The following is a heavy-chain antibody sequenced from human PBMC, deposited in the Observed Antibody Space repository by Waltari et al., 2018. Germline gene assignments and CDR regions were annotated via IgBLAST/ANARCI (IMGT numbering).Heavy chain of an antibody. Sequence: QVQLVQSGAEVKKPGSSVKVSCKASGGTFSSYAISWVRQPPGQGLEWMGGIIPIFGTANYAQKFQGRVTITADESTSTAYMELSSLRSEDTAVYYCARGTPGLLTAGYGMDVWGQGTTVTVSS. J-gene: IGHJ6*02. D-gene: IGHD1-26*01. CDR2: IIPIFGTA. V-gene: IGHV1-69*01. CDR3: ARGTPGLLTAGYGMDV. CDR1: GGTFSSYA.